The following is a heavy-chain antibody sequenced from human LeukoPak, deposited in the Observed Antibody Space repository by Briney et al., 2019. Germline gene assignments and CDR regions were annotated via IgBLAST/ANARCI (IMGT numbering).Heavy chain of an antibody. CDR2: IKQDGSEK. Sequence: GGTLRLSCAASGFTFSSYWMSWVRQAPGKGLECVANIKQDGSEKYYVDSVRGRFTLSRDNAKNSLYLQMNSLRVEDTAVYYCATSAARAIESWGQGTLVTVSS. J-gene: IGHJ4*02. D-gene: IGHD6-25*01. CDR1: GFTFSSYW. CDR3: ATSAARAIES. V-gene: IGHV3-7*01.